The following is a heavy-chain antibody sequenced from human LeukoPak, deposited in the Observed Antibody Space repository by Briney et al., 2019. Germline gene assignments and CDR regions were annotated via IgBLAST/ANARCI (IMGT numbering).Heavy chain of an antibody. CDR2: ISGGGEHT. J-gene: IGHJ4*02. CDR1: GFTFTNFA. D-gene: IGHD6-13*01. CDR3: ASGPYSSSYFAS. V-gene: IGHV3-23*01. Sequence: GGSLRLSCAASGFTFTNFAMKWVRQAPGKGLEWVADISGGGEHTFYADSVKGRFTISRDNSKDTLHLQMNVLRPEDTALYYCASGPYSSSYFASWGQGTMVTVSS.